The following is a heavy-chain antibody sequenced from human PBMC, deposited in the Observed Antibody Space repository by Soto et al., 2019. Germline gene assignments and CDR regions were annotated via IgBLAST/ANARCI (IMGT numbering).Heavy chain of an antibody. CDR1: GDSFTSYW. J-gene: IGHJ6*02. Sequence: XESLKTSCKGSGDSFTSYWIGWVRQMPGKGLEWMGIIYPGDSDTRYSPSFQGQVTISADKSISTAYLQWSSLKASDTAMYYCARLGCSSTSCYSYYGMDVWGQGTTVTVSS. CDR3: ARLGCSSTSCYSYYGMDV. D-gene: IGHD2-2*02. V-gene: IGHV5-51*01. CDR2: IYPGDSDT.